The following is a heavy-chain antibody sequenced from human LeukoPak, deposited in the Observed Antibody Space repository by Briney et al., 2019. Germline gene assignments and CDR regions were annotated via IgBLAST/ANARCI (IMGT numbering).Heavy chain of an antibody. Sequence: GGSLRLSCAASGFTFSSDWVHWVRQAPGKGLEWVAVIWFDGSNKYYADSVKGRFTISRDNSKNTLYLQMNSLRVEDTAVYYCARERSSWHTYGMDVWGQGTTVTVSS. CDR1: GFTFSSDW. D-gene: IGHD6-13*01. CDR3: ARERSSWHTYGMDV. CDR2: IWFDGSNK. J-gene: IGHJ6*02. V-gene: IGHV3-33*08.